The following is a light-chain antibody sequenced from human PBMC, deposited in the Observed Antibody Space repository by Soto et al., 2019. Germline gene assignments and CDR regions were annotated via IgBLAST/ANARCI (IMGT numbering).Light chain of an antibody. V-gene: IGKV3-20*01. Sequence: EIVLTQSPGTLSLSPGERATLSCRASQSVSSSYLAWYQQKPGQAPRLLIYGALSRATGIPDRFSGSGSGTDFTLTISRLEPEDLAVYCCQQYGSSPWTFGQGTKVEIK. CDR1: QSVSSSY. J-gene: IGKJ1*01. CDR3: QQYGSSPWT. CDR2: GAL.